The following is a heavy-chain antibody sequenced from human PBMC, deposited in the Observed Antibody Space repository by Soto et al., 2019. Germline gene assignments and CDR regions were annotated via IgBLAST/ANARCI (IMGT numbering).Heavy chain of an antibody. CDR2: INPSGGST. CDR3: ARAYCSSTSCYYAFDI. Sequence: ASVKVSCKASGYTFTSYYTHWVRQAPGQGLEWMGIINPSGGSTSYARKFQGRVTMTRDTSTSTVYMELSSLRSEDTAVYYCARAYCSSTSCYYAFDIWGQGTMVTVSS. D-gene: IGHD2-2*01. J-gene: IGHJ3*02. CDR1: GYTFTSYY. V-gene: IGHV1-46*01.